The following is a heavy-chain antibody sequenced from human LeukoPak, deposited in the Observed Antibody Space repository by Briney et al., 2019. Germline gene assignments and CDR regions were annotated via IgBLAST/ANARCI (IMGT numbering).Heavy chain of an antibody. CDR3: AGVCSSTSCYTASDAFDI. CDR1: GYTLTELS. Sequence: GASVKVSCKVSGYTLTELSMHWVRQAPGKGLEWMGGFDPEDGETIYAQKFQGRVTMTRDTSISTAYMELSRLRSDDTAVYYCAGVCSSTSCYTASDAFDIWGQGTMVTVSS. CDR2: FDPEDGET. D-gene: IGHD2-2*02. V-gene: IGHV1-24*01. J-gene: IGHJ3*02.